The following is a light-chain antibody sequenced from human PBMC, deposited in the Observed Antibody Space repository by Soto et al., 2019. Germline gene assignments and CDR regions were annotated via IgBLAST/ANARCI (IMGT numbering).Light chain of an antibody. CDR2: AAS. CDR1: QSVSSY. V-gene: IGKV3-11*01. CDR3: QQRST. J-gene: IGKJ3*01. Sequence: EIVLTQSPATLSLSPGERATLSCRASQSVSSYLAWYQQKTGQAPRLLIYAASNRATGIPARFSGSGSGTDFTLTISSLEPEYFAVYYCQQRSTFGPGTKVDIK.